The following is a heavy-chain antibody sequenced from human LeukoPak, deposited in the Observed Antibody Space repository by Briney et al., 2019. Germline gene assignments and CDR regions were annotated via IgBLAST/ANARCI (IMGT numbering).Heavy chain of an antibody. J-gene: IGHJ4*02. Sequence: SETLSLTCIVSGGAISSYYWHWIRQPPGKGLEWIGYVYHSGSTNYNPSLKSRVTMSADTSKNQLSLKLSSVTAADTAVYYCARGEIEDCGGDCYLAYWGQGTLVTVSS. CDR1: GGAISSYY. V-gene: IGHV4-59*01. CDR2: VYHSGST. D-gene: IGHD2-21*02. CDR3: ARGEIEDCGGDCYLAY.